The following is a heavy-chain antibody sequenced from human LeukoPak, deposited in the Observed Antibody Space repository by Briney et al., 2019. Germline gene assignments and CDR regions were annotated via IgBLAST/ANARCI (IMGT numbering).Heavy chain of an antibody. Sequence: SETLSLTCTVYGGSFTDYFWTWIRQSPGKGLEWIGEINDYTGDTNYNPSLNSRVSVSLEKSKNQFSLEPRSVTAADTAVYYCARGRIAKIVVVHSFSYGMDVWGQGTTVTVSS. J-gene: IGHJ6*02. V-gene: IGHV4-34*01. CDR1: GGSFTDYF. CDR3: ARGRIAKIVVVHSFSYGMDV. CDR2: INDYTGDT. D-gene: IGHD3-22*01.